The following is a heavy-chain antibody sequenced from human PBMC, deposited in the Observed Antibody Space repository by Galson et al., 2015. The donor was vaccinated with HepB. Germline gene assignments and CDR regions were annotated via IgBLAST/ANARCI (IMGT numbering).Heavy chain of an antibody. CDR3: ARVGRWELLDYYFDY. J-gene: IGHJ4*02. D-gene: IGHD1-26*01. CDR2: IKQDGSEK. CDR1: GFTFSGYW. V-gene: IGHV3-7*03. Sequence: SLRLSCAASGFTFSGYWMSWVRQAPGKGLEWVANIKQDGSEKYYVDSVKGRFTISRDNAKNSLYLQMNSLRAEDTAVYYCARVGRWELLDYYFDYWGQGTLVTVSS.